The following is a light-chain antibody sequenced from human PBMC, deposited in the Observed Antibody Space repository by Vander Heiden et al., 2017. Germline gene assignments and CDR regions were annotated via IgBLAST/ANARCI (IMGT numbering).Light chain of an antibody. CDR1: SSDVGGYNY. CDR2: EVS. J-gene: IGLJ1*01. V-gene: IGLV2-14*01. CDR3: SSYTSSSNLDV. Sequence: QSALTQPASVSGSPGQSITISCTGTSSDVGGYNYVSWYQQHPGKAPKLMIYEVSNRPSGVSNRFSGSKPGNTASLTISGLQAEDEADYYCSSYTSSSNLDVFGTGTKVTVL.